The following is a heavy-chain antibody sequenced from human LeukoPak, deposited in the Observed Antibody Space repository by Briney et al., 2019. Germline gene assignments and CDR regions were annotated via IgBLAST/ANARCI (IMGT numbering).Heavy chain of an antibody. CDR3: ARDPEGFDY. J-gene: IGHJ4*02. Sequence: GGSLRLSCPASGFTFSNYAMTWVRQAPGKGLEWVSGINWNGGSTGYADSVKGRFTISRDNAKNSLYLQMNSLRAKDTALYYCARDPEGFDYWGQGTLVTVSS. CDR1: GFTFSNYA. V-gene: IGHV3-20*04. D-gene: IGHD1-14*01. CDR2: INWNGGST.